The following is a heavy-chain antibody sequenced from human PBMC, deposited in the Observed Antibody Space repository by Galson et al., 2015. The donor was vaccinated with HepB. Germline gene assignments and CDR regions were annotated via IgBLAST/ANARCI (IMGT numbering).Heavy chain of an antibody. Sequence: SLRLSCAASGFTFDDYAMHWVRQAPGKGLEWVSGISWNSGSIGYADSVKGRFTISRDNAKNSLYLQMNSLRAEDTALYYCAKGHGEVFQGGGMDVWGQGTTVTVSS. CDR1: GFTFDDYA. V-gene: IGHV3-9*01. CDR3: AKGHGEVFQGGGMDV. D-gene: IGHD3-10*01. CDR2: ISWNSGSI. J-gene: IGHJ6*02.